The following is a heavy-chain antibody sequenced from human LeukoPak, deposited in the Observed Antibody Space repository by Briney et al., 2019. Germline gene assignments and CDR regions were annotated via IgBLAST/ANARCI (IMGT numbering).Heavy chain of an antibody. V-gene: IGHV3-30*02. CDR3: ARDFRWAFDH. CDR2: IRYDGSDK. D-gene: IGHD4-23*01. CDR1: GFTFSNYG. Sequence: GGSLRLSCAASGFTFSNYGIHWVRQAPGKGLEWVTYIRYDGSDKYYADSVKGRFTISRDNSKNTLYLQINSLSVEDTAIYYCARDFRWAFDHWGQGTLVTISS. J-gene: IGHJ4*02.